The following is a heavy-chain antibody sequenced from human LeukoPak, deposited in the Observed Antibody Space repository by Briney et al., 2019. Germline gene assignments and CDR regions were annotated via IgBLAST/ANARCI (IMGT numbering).Heavy chain of an antibody. CDR1: QFSFDNHW. D-gene: IGHD2-15*01. CDR2: IKQDGGDQ. J-gene: IGHJ4*02. CDR3: ARVLAGRCNGSPCYPVFDF. V-gene: IGHV3-7*01. Sequence: PGGSLRLSCVASQFSFDNHWMSRVRQAPGKGLELVANIKQDGGDQYYVDSVKGRFTISRENAKNSLYLQMNSLRVDDTAIYYCARVLAGRCNGSPCYPVFDFWGQGSLVTVSS.